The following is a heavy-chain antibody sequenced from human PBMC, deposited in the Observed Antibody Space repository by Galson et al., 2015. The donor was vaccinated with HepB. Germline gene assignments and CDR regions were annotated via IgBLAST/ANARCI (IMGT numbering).Heavy chain of an antibody. D-gene: IGHD5-18*01. CDR1: GFSFRTLG. CDR3: ANMGGHTYGSLGC. V-gene: IGHV3-23*01. Sequence: SLRLSCAASGFSFRTLGMTWVRQAPGRGLEWVSAISSSGGSTYYADSVRGRFTISRDNSKNTLDLQMDSLRAEDTAVYYCANMGGHTYGSLGCWGQGTVVTVSS. CDR2: ISSSGGST. J-gene: IGHJ1*01.